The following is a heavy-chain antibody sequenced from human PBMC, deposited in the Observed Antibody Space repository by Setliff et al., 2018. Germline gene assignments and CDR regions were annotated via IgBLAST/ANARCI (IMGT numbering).Heavy chain of an antibody. CDR3: ARDTRDKYDTSGYYLSLDS. D-gene: IGHD3-22*01. Sequence: SMKVSCKTSGGTFSSFAVSWVRQAPGQRPEWMGRLIPFFGTTIYAQRFQGRVTITADESTTTVFMELNSLRFEDTAVYYCARDTRDKYDTSGYYLSLDSWGQGALVTVSS. V-gene: IGHV1-69*13. CDR1: GGTFSSFA. J-gene: IGHJ4*02. CDR2: LIPFFGTT.